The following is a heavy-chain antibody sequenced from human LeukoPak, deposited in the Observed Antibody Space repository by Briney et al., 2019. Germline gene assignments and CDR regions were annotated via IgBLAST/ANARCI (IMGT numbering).Heavy chain of an antibody. CDR2: FDPEDGET. J-gene: IGHJ4*02. Sequence: ASVKVSCKVSGYTLTELSTHWVRRAPGKGLEWMGGFDPEDGETIYAQKFQGRVTMTEDTSTDTAYMELSSLRSEDTAVYYCATAGVSDSSSYYFDYWGQGTLVTVSS. CDR1: GYTLTELS. V-gene: IGHV1-24*01. D-gene: IGHD6-6*01. CDR3: ATAGVSDSSSYYFDY.